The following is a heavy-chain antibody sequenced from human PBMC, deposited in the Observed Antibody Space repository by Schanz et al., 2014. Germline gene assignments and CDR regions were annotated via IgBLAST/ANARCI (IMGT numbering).Heavy chain of an antibody. D-gene: IGHD6-13*01. CDR2: ISSGSDSI. J-gene: IGHJ4*02. Sequence: EVQLVESGGCLVKPGGSLRLSCAASGFTFSSYSMNWVRQAPGKGLEWLSSISSGSDSIYYAGSVKGRFTISRDSATSSLYLQMDSLRDEDTAVYYCARGLAAANTRVDYWGQGTLVTVSS. CDR1: GFTFSSYS. V-gene: IGHV3-21*01. CDR3: ARGLAAANTRVDY.